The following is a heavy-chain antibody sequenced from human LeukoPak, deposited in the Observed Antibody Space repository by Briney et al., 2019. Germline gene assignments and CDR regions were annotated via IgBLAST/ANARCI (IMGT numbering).Heavy chain of an antibody. CDR1: GGSISSGDYY. D-gene: IGHD2-2*01. CDR2: IHYSGST. J-gene: IGHJ4*02. V-gene: IGHV4-30-4*08. CDR3: ARDPLSCSSTSCLPY. Sequence: SETLSLTCTVSGGSISSGDYYWSWIRQPPGKGLEWIGYIHYSGSTYYNPSLKNRVTISVDTSKNQFSLKLSSVTAADTAVYYCARDPLSCSSTSCLPYWGQGTLVTVSS.